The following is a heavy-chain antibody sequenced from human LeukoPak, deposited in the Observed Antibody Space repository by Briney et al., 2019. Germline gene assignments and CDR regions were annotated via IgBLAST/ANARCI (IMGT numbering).Heavy chain of an antibody. J-gene: IGHJ4*02. V-gene: IGHV4-61*02. CDR2: IYTSGST. Sequence: SETLSLTCTVSGGSISSGSYYWSWIRQPAGKGLEWIGRIYTSGSTNYNPSLKSRVTISVDTSKNQFSLKLSSVTAADTAVYYCAREIAARPDCWGQGTLVTVSS. CDR1: GGSISSGSYY. D-gene: IGHD6-6*01. CDR3: AREIAARPDC.